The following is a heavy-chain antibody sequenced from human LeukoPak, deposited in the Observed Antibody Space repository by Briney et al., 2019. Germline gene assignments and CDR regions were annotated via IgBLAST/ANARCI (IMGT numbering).Heavy chain of an antibody. V-gene: IGHV7-4-1*02. Sequence: PAASVKASCKASGYIFNRQGMNWVRQAPGQGLEWMGWINTDSGKATYAQGFTGRFVFSLDSSVSTVYLQISDLMPEDTAKYYCAREILRFDIWGQGTTVTVSS. CDR3: AREILRFDI. CDR2: INTDSGKA. CDR1: GYIFNRQG. J-gene: IGHJ3*02.